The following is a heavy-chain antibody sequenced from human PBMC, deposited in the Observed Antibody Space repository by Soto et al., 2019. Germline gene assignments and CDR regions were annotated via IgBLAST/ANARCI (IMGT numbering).Heavy chain of an antibody. D-gene: IGHD6-6*01. J-gene: IGHJ3*02. CDR1: GYTLTELS. CDR2: FDPEDGET. V-gene: IGHV1-24*01. Sequence: QVQLVQSGAEVKKPGASGKVSCKVSGYTLTELSMHWVRQAPGKGLEWMGGFDPEDGETIYAQKFQARDLITEDKSTDTAYMELRSLRSEDTAVYYCATDGGLIAARHGAFDIWGQGTMVTVSS. CDR3: ATDGGLIAARHGAFDI.